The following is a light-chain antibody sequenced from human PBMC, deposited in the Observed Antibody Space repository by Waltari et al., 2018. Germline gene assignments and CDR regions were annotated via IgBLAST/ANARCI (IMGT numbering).Light chain of an antibody. CDR1: QGISNS. Sequence: DIQMTQSPSSLSASVGDRVTITCRASQGISNSLAWYQQKPGKAPKLLLSVASRLQSGVPARFTCSGSGTDYTLTISSLQPEDFATYYCQQYFFTPYTFGQGTKLEI. CDR2: VAS. J-gene: IGKJ2*01. V-gene: IGKV1-NL1*01. CDR3: QQYFFTPYT.